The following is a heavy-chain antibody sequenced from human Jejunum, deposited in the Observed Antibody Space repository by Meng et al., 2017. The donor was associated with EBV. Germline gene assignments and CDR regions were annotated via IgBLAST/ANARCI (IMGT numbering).Heavy chain of an antibody. CDR2: IYTGDIT. J-gene: IGHJ4*02. CDR1: GSSVNTNY. V-gene: IGHV3-53*01. Sequence: EVQLVESGXGSIQPGGSFRLSCAASGSSVNTNYMTWVRQAPGKGLEWVSLIYTGDITYYADSVKGRFTISRDNSKNTLSLQMNSLRAEDTAVYYCARGQPYFDYWGQGTLVNVSS. CDR3: ARGQPYFDY.